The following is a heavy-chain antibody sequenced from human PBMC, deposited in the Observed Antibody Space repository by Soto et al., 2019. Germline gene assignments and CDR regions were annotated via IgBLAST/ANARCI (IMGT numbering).Heavy chain of an antibody. D-gene: IGHD2-15*01. J-gene: IGHJ4*02. CDR2: ISGSGGST. V-gene: IGHV3-23*01. CDR1: GFTFSSYA. Sequence: AGGSLRLSCAASGFTFSSYAMSWVRQAPGKGLEWVSAISGSGGSTYYADSVKGRFTISRDNSKNTLYLQMNSLRAEDTAVYYCARRRYCSGGSCSNFDYWGQGTLVTVPQ. CDR3: ARRRYCSGGSCSNFDY.